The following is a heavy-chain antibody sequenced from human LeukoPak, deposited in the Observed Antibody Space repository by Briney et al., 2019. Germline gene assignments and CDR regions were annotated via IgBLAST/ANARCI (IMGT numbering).Heavy chain of an antibody. D-gene: IGHD6-13*01. CDR3: ARRRAEGGSNGHYNWFDP. Sequence: SETLSLTCTVSGDSINAYYWGWIRRPPGKGLEWIGYIYFSGTTKYNPSLESRVTISVDTSKNQFSLKLSSVTAADTAVYYCARRRAEGGSNGHYNWFDPWGQGILVTVSS. CDR1: GDSINAYY. CDR2: IYFSGTT. V-gene: IGHV4-59*08. J-gene: IGHJ5*02.